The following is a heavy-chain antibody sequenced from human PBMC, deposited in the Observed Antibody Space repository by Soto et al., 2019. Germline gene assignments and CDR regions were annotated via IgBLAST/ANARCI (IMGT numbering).Heavy chain of an antibody. D-gene: IGHD6-6*01. CDR2: FDREDGET. V-gene: IGHV1-24*01. CDR3: AADPSRVYSSSRAFDI. Sequence: ASVTVSCMVSGYTLPELSMHWVRQAPGTRLEWMGGFDREDGETIYAQKFQGRVTMPEDTSTDTAYMDLSSLRSEDTGVYYGAADPSRVYSSSRAFDIWGQGTMVTVSS. CDR1: GYTLPELS. J-gene: IGHJ3*02.